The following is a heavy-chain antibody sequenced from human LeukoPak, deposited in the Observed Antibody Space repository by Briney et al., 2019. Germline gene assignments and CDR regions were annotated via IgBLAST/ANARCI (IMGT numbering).Heavy chain of an antibody. V-gene: IGHV3-21*01. CDR2: ISSSSSYI. D-gene: IGHD6-13*01. CDR3: ARSCYDSSSWYTNYYYYCYMDV. J-gene: IGHJ6*03. Sequence: GGSLRLSCAASGFTFSSYSMNWVRQAPGKGLEWVSSISSSSSYIYYADSVKGRFTISRDNAKNLLYLQMNSLRAEDTAVYYCARSCYDSSSWYTNYYYYCYMDVWGKGTTVTVSS. CDR1: GFTFSSYS.